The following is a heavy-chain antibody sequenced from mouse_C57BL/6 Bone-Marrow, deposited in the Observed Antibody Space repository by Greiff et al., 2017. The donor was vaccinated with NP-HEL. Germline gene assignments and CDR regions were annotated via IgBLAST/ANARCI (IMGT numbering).Heavy chain of an antibody. J-gene: IGHJ2*01. CDR1: GYTFTSYW. CDR3: ASGGFDGYYVSYFDY. CDR2: IDPSDSYT. D-gene: IGHD2-3*01. Sequence: VQLQQPGAELVMPGASVKLSCKASGYTFTSYWMHWVKQRPGQGLEWIGEIDPSDSYTNYNQKFKGKSTLTVDKSSSTAYMQLSSLTSEVSAVYYCASGGFDGYYVSYFDYWGQGTTLTVSS. V-gene: IGHV1-69*01.